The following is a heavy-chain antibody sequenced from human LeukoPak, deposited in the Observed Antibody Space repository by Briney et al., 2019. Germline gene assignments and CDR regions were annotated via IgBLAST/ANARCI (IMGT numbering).Heavy chain of an antibody. J-gene: IGHJ4*02. CDR2: IIPIFGTA. Sequence: GASVKVSCKASGGTFSSYAISWVRQAPGQGLEWMGGIIPIFGTANYAQKFQGRVTITADESTSTAYMELSSLRSEDTAVYYCAKNLYYYDSSGHLFDYWGQGTLVTVSS. V-gene: IGHV1-69*13. CDR3: AKNLYYYDSSGHLFDY. D-gene: IGHD3-22*01. CDR1: GGTFSSYA.